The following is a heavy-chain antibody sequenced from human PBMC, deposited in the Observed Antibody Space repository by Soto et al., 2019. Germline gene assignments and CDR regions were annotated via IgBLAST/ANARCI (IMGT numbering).Heavy chain of an antibody. V-gene: IGHV6-1*01. CDR1: GKSASTNTEA. J-gene: IGHJ4*02. CDR3: SRFFLIKRSTPRSTHY. D-gene: IGHD1-26*01. Sequence: PSQTLPLTCALSGKSASTNTEAWNWTSESPSRGLEWLGRKYYRSRWYNDYAVSVKSRITVTPDTSKNQFSLHLNSVTPEATAVYYCSRFFLIKRSTPRSTHYRGQGPLLTVSS. CDR2: KYYRSRWYN.